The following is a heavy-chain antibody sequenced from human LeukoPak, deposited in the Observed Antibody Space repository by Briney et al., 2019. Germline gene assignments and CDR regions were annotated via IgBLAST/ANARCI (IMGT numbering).Heavy chain of an antibody. CDR1: GYTFTGYY. D-gene: IGHD6-19*01. CDR3: TRGGQWGTDY. J-gene: IGHJ4*02. Sequence: ASVKVTCKASGYTFTGYYIHWVRQAPGQGLEWMGWINPNSGDTNYAQRFQGRVTMTRDTSIRTAYMEMTRLTSDDTAMYYCTRGGQWGTDYWGRGTLVTVSS. CDR2: INPNSGDT. V-gene: IGHV1-2*02.